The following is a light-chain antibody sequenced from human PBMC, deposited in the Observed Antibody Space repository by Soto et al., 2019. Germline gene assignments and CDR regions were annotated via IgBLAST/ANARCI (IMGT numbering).Light chain of an antibody. CDR1: QSVSSY. J-gene: IGKJ1*01. Sequence: EIVLTQSPATLSLSPGERATLSCRASQSVSSYLAWYQKKPGQAPRLLIFDASTRATGIPARFSGSGSGTDFTLTISEVQTEDFAVYHCHQRQSWTRTFGQGTKVDIK. CDR3: HQRQSWTRT. CDR2: DAS. V-gene: IGKV3-11*01.